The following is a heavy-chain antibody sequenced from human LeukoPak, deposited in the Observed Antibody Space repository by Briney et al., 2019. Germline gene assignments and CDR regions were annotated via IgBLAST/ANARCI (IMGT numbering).Heavy chain of an antibody. V-gene: IGHV4-39*02. CDR2: MYHSGST. J-gene: IGHJ4*02. CDR3: ARDRIRGSPAAQAPFDY. CDR1: GGSISSSSYY. Sequence: PSETLSLTCTVSGGSISSSSYYWGWIRQPPGTGLEWIGSMYHSGSTYYNPSLKSRVTISVDTSKNQFSLKLSSVTAADTAVYYCARDRIRGSPAAQAPFDYWGQGTLVTVSS. D-gene: IGHD3-10*01.